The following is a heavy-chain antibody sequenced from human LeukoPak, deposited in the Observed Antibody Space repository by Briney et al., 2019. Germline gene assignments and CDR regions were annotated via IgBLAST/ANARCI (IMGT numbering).Heavy chain of an antibody. V-gene: IGHV3-11*04. CDR3: ARAQPVTADFDY. D-gene: IGHD4-11*01. CDR2: ISSSGSTI. CDR1: GFTFSDYY. J-gene: IGHJ4*02. Sequence: GGSLRLSCAASGFTFSDYYMSWIRQAPGKGLEWVSYISSSGSTIYYADSVKGRFTISRDNAKSSLYLQMNSLRAEDTAVYYCARAQPVTADFDYWGQGTLVTVSS.